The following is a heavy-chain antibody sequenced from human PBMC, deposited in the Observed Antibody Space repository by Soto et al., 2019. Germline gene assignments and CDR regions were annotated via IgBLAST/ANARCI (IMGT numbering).Heavy chain of an antibody. CDR2: ISGSGGST. Sequence: PGGSLRLSCAASGFTFSSYAMSWVRQAPGKGLEWVSAISGSGGSTYYADSVKGRFTISRDNSKNTLYLQMNSLRAEDTAVYYCAKSPGCSSTSCYRFEGYYYGMDVWGQGTTVTVSS. D-gene: IGHD2-2*01. CDR1: GFTFSSYA. J-gene: IGHJ6*02. CDR3: AKSPGCSSTSCYRFEGYYYGMDV. V-gene: IGHV3-23*01.